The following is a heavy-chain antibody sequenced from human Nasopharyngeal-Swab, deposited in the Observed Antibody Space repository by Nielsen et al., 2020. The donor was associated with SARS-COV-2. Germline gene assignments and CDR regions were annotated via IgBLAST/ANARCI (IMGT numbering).Heavy chain of an antibody. CDR1: GFTFSSYW. J-gene: IGHJ6*02. D-gene: IGHD3-9*01. CDR3: ARVKVDYDILAGYLYYYGMDV. V-gene: IGHV3-7*01. Sequence: GESLKISCAASGFTFSSYWMSWVRQAPGKGLEWVANIKQDGSEKYYVDSVKGRFTISRDKAKNSLYLQMNSLRAEDTAVYYCARVKVDYDILAGYLYYYGMDVWGQGTTVTVSS. CDR2: IKQDGSEK.